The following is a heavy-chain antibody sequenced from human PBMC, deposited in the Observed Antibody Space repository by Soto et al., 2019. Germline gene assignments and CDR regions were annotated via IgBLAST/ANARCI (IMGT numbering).Heavy chain of an antibody. V-gene: IGHV3-23*01. D-gene: IGHD1-7*01. J-gene: IGHJ4*02. CDR3: AQGRGTRLFYFDS. CDR2: ISGSGGST. CDR1: GFTFSDSA. Sequence: PGGSLRLSCAASGFTFSDSAMSWVRQAPGKGLEWVSSISGSGGSTYYADSVKGRFTFSRDNSKNTLYLQMNSLRAEDTAVYHSAQGRGTRLFYFDSWGQGTLVTVSS.